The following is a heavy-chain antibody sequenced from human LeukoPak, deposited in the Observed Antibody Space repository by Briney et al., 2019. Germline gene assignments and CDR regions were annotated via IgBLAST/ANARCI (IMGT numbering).Heavy chain of an antibody. CDR2: IYYSGST. V-gene: IGHV4-31*03. CDR1: GGSISSGGYY. Sequence: SETLSLTCTVSGGSISSGGYYWSWNRHHPGKGLEWIGYIYYSGSTYYNPSLRSRVTMSVDTSKNQFSLNLSSVTAADAAVYYCARGLQIFDYWGQGTLVTVSS. CDR3: ARGLQIFDY. J-gene: IGHJ4*02.